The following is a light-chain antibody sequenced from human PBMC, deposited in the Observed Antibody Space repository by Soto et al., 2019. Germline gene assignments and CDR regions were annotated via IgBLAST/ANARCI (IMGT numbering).Light chain of an antibody. V-gene: IGKV1-39*01. Sequence: DIQMTQSTSSLFASVGDRVTITCRASQSISSYLNWYQQKPGKAPNLLIYTASSLQSGVPSRFSGSGSGTDFTLTISSLQPEDFATYYCQQSYSTPITFGQGTRLEIK. CDR2: TAS. CDR3: QQSYSTPIT. CDR1: QSISSY. J-gene: IGKJ5*01.